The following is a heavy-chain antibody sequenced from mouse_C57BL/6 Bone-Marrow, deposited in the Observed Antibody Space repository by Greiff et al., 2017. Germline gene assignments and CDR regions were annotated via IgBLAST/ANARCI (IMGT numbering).Heavy chain of an antibody. J-gene: IGHJ2*01. V-gene: IGHV1-76*01. CDR1: GYTFTDYY. Sequence: VQLQQSGAELVRPGASVKLSCKASGYTFTDYYINWVKQRPGQGLEWIARIYPGSGTTYYNEKFKGKATMTAEKSSSTAYMQLSSLTSEDSAVYFCARAKTLRVDYWGQGTTLTVSS. CDR3: ARAKTLRVDY. D-gene: IGHD1-1*01. CDR2: IYPGSGTT.